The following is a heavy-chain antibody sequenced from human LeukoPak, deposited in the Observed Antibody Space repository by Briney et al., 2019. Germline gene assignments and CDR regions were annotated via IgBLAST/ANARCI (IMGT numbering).Heavy chain of an antibody. J-gene: IGHJ4*02. CDR3: AGVEAWQCLAHFDVWPFDH. V-gene: IGHV3-21*01. D-gene: IGHD3/OR15-3a*01. Sequence: PGGSPRLSCAASGFTFSGYSMNWVRQAPGKGLEWVSSISSTSSYIYYADSVKGRFTISREHAKKSLYLQMNSLRADEPAVYYCAGVEAWQCLAHFDVWPFDHWGQGTLVTVSS. CDR1: GFTFSGYS. CDR2: ISSTSSYI.